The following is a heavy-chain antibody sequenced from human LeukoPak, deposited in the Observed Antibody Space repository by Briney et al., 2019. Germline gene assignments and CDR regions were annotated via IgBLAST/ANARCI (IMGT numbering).Heavy chain of an antibody. J-gene: IGHJ4*02. CDR3: AKDRAVATIGGIDY. V-gene: IGHV1-2*02. CDR2: INPNSGGT. CDR1: GYTFTGYY. Sequence: ASVKVSCKASGYTFTGYYMHWVRQAPGQGLEWMGWINPNSGGTNYAQRFQGRVTMTRDTSISTVYMELSRLRSDDTAVYYCAKDRAVATIGGIDYWGQGTLVTVSS. D-gene: IGHD5-12*01.